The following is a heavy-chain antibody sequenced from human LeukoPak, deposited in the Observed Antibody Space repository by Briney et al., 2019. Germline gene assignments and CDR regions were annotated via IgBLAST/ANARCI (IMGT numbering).Heavy chain of an antibody. J-gene: IGHJ4*02. CDR3: ARQAYSSGYYFPFDY. V-gene: IGHV3-33*01. CDR2: IWYDGSKT. Sequence: GGSLTLSCAATGFIFSTYGIHWVRQAPGQGLEWVAFIWYDGSKTYYADSVKGRFTISRDNPKNTLYLQVNSLRAEDTAVYYCARQAYSSGYYFPFDYWGQGTLVTVSS. D-gene: IGHD3-22*01. CDR1: GFIFSTYG.